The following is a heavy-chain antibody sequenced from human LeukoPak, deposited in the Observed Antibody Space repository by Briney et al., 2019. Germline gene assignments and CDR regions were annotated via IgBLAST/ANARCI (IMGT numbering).Heavy chain of an antibody. CDR1: GFTFSSYA. J-gene: IGHJ5*02. D-gene: IGHD3-10*01. CDR2: ISYDGSNK. CDR3: ARDEQAPVLLWFGELEANWFDP. V-gene: IGHV3-30-3*01. Sequence: GGSLRLSCAASGFTFSSYAMHWVRQAPGKGLEWVAVISYDGSNKYYADSVKGRFTISRDNAKNSLYLQMNSLRAEDTAVYYCARDEQAPVLLWFGELEANWFDPWGQGTLVTVSS.